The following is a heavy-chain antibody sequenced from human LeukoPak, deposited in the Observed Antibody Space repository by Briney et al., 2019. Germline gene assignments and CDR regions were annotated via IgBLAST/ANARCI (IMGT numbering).Heavy chain of an antibody. CDR3: AKANWISNADAVW. D-gene: IGHD1-1*01. CDR1: GFSFSTYA. CDR2: IRGGGEV. V-gene: IGHV3-23*01. J-gene: IGHJ4*02. Sequence: GGSLRLSCAATGFSFSTYAMSWVRRAPARGLEWVSSIRGGGEVFYADSLKGRFTLSRDSSRNTVYLQLNNLRVEDTAIYYCAKANWISNADAVWWGQGTLVTVSS.